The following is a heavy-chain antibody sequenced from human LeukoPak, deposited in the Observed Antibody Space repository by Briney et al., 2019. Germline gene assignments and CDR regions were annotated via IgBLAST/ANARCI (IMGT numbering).Heavy chain of an antibody. J-gene: IGHJ5*02. D-gene: IGHD4-17*01. CDR2: IIPIFGIA. Sequence: SVKVSCKASGGTFSSYAISWVRQAPGQGLEWMGRIIPIFGIANYAQKFQGRVTITADKSTSTAYMELSSLRSEDTAVYYCARVAPHYGDLNWFDPWGQGTLVTVSS. CDR1: GGTFSSYA. CDR3: ARVAPHYGDLNWFDP. V-gene: IGHV1-69*04.